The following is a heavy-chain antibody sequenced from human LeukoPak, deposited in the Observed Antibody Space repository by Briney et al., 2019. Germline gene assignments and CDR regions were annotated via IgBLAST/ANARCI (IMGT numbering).Heavy chain of an antibody. J-gene: IGHJ4*02. V-gene: IGHV4-39*07. CDR1: GGSISGSSYY. CDR2: IYYSGST. CDR3: ASSADYGDKYYFDY. D-gene: IGHD4-17*01. Sequence: SETLSLTCTVSGGSISGSSYYWGWIRQPPGKGLEWIGSIYYSGSTYYNPSLKSRVTISVDTSKNQFSLKLSSVTAADTAVYYCASSADYGDKYYFDYWGRGTLVTVSS.